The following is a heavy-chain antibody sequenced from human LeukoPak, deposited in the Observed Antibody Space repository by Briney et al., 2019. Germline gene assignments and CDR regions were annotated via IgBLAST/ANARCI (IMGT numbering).Heavy chain of an antibody. CDR3: ARSTYYYGSGYYFDY. D-gene: IGHD3-10*01. Sequence: PSETLSLTCTVSGGSISSGSYYWSWIRQPAGKGLEWIGRIYTSGSTYYNPSLKSRVTISVDTSKNQFSLKLSSVTAADTAVYYCARSTYYYGSGYYFDYWGQGTLVTVSS. V-gene: IGHV4-61*02. CDR2: IYTSGST. CDR1: GGSISSGSYY. J-gene: IGHJ4*02.